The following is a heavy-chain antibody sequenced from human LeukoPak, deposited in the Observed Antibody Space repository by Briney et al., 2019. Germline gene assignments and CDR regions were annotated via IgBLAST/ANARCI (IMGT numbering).Heavy chain of an antibody. CDR2: IYYSGST. V-gene: IGHV4-39*01. Sequence: PSETLSLTCTVSGGSISSSSYYWGWIRQPPGKGLEWIGSIYYSGSTYYNPSLKSRVTISVDTSKNQFSLKLSSVSAADTAVYYCARLANVYDAFDIWGQGTMVTVSS. D-gene: IGHD2-8*01. CDR3: ARLANVYDAFDI. CDR1: GGSISSSSYY. J-gene: IGHJ3*02.